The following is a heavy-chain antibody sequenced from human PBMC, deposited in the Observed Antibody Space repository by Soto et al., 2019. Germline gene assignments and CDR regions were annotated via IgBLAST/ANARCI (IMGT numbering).Heavy chain of an antibody. Sequence: PGGSLRLSCAASGFTFSSYAMHWARQAPGQGQERVAFISYDGSNKYYADSVKGRFTISRDNSKNTLYLQMNSLRAEDTAVYYCARGGADSSCLELGHDHWGQGTLFTVAS. D-gene: IGHD6-19*01. CDR2: ISYDGSNK. CDR3: ARGGADSSCLELGHDH. V-gene: IGHV3-30-3*01. CDR1: GFTFSSYA. J-gene: IGHJ4*02.